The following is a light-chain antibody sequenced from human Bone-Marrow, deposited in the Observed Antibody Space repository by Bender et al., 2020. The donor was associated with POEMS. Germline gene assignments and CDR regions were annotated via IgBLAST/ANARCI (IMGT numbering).Light chain of an antibody. CDR3: AVWDDRLNGWV. J-gene: IGLJ3*02. CDR1: SSNIGAHA. V-gene: IGLV1-44*01. CDR2: SSH. Sequence: QSVLTKPPSASGTPGQRVTISCSGGSSNIGAHAVNWYQHLPGTAPKLLIYSSHRRPSEVPDRFSGSRSGPSASLASSGLQSEDEADYYWAVWDDRLNGWVFGGGAKLAVL.